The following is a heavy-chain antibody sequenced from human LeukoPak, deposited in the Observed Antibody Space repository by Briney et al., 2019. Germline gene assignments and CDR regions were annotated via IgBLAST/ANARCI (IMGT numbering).Heavy chain of an antibody. CDR1: GFTFSSYT. CDR2: ISTSSSYI. J-gene: IGHJ4*02. Sequence: GGSLRLSCAASGFTFSSYTMNWVRQAPGKGLEWVSSISTSSSYIYYADSVKGRFTISRDNAKNSLYPQMNSLRAEDTAVYYCARSYVGAAAPYYFDFWGQGTLVTVSS. CDR3: ARSYVGAAAPYYFDF. V-gene: IGHV3-21*01. D-gene: IGHD6-13*01.